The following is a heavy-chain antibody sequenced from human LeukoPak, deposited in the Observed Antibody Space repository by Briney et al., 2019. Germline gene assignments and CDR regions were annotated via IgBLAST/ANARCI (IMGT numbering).Heavy chain of an antibody. CDR1: GGSFSGYY. CDR2: INHSGST. V-gene: IGHV4-34*01. CDR3: ARGGQWLVPWDY. Sequence: SETLSLTCAVYGGSFSGYYWSWIRQPPGKGLEWIGEINHSGSTNYNPSLKSRVTISVDTSKNQFSLKLSSVTAADTAVYYCARGGQWLVPWDYWGQGTLVTVSS. J-gene: IGHJ4*02. D-gene: IGHD6-19*01.